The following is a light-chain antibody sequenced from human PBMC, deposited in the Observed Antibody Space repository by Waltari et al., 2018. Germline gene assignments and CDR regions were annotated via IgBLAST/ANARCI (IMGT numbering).Light chain of an antibody. CDR1: SSDVGGYPY. V-gene: IGLV2-14*03. CDR3: SSYTSISTFYV. CDR2: YVN. Sequence: QSALTQPASVSGSPGQSITISCTGTSSDVGGYPYVSWYQHHPGKAPKLMIHYVNKRPSGVSNRFPGSKSGNTASLTISGLQAEDEADYYCSSYTSISTFYVFGTGTKVTVL. J-gene: IGLJ1*01.